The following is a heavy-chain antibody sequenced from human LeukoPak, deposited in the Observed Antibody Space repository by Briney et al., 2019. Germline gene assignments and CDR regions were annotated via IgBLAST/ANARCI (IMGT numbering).Heavy chain of an antibody. V-gene: IGHV4-39*01. J-gene: IGHJ2*01. CDR1: GGSISSNSYY. CDR3: GRLGFDL. CDR2: IYYSGNT. Sequence: SETLSLTCTVSGGSISSNSYYWGWIRQPPGKGLEWIGSIYYSGNTYYNPSLKSRVTISIDTTKNRFSLNLITVTAADTAVYYCGRLGFDLWGRGTLVTVSS.